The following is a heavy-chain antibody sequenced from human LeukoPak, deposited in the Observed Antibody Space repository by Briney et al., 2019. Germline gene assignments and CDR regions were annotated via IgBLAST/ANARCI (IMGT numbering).Heavy chain of an antibody. Sequence: XXMDWVXXXPXKGLEWISYISSSTSTIYYADSVKGRFTISRDNAKNSLYLQMNSLRAEDTAVYYCARSSLYDYWGQGTLVTVSS. CDR2: ISSSTSTI. CDR1: XX. CDR3: ARSSLYDY. J-gene: IGHJ4*02. V-gene: IGHV3-48*01.